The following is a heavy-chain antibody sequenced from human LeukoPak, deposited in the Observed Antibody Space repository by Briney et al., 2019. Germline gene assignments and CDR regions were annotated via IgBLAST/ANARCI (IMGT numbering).Heavy chain of an antibody. V-gene: IGHV1-46*01. D-gene: IGHD4-17*01. CDR1: GYTFTSYY. CDR3: ARVGTTVTTLDAFDI. J-gene: IGHJ3*02. CDR2: INPNGGST. Sequence: ASVKVSCKASGYTFTSYYMHWVRQAPGQGLEWMGIINPNGGSTSYAQKFQGRVTMTRDTSTSTVYMELSSLRSEDTAVYYCARVGTTVTTLDAFDIWGQGTMVTVSS.